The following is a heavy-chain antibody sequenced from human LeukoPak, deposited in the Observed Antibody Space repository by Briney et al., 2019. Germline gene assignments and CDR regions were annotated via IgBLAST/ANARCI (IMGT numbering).Heavy chain of an antibody. D-gene: IGHD3-16*01. Sequence: SETLSLTCTVSDDSISDYYRGWIRQPPGKGLEWIGYFHNGGTSTYNPSLKSRVTISADTSKNQFSLKLNSLTTADTAVYYCTRGAGWLIDYWGQGILVTVSS. CDR2: FHNGGTS. J-gene: IGHJ4*02. CDR1: DDSISDYY. CDR3: TRGAGWLIDY. V-gene: IGHV4-59*01.